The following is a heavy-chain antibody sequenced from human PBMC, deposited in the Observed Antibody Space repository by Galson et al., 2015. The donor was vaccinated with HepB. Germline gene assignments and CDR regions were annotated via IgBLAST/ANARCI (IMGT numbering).Heavy chain of an antibody. CDR1: GDPISSYY. D-gene: IGHD5-12*01. Sequence: QVQLQESGPGLVKPSETLSLTCRVSGDPISSYYWSWIRQPPGKEPEWIGYISNTGATSYNPSLRSRVTISVDTSKKQFSLKLSSVTAADTAVYYCAALLRGYEFDYWGQGTLVTVSS. V-gene: IGHV4-59*08. CDR2: ISNTGAT. J-gene: IGHJ4*02. CDR3: AALLRGYEFDY.